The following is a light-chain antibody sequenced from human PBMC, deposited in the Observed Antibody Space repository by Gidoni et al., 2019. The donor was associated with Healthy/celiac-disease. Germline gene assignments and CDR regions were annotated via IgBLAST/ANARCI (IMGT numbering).Light chain of an antibody. CDR1: SSDVGGYNY. V-gene: IGLV2-14*01. J-gene: IGLJ2*01. Sequence: QSALTQPSSVSGSPGQSITISYTGTSSDVGGYNYVSWYQQHPGKAPKLSIYDGSNRPSGVSNRFSGSKSGNTASLTISGLQAEDEADYYCSSYTSSSTGVFGGGTKLTVL. CDR2: DGS. CDR3: SSYTSSSTGV.